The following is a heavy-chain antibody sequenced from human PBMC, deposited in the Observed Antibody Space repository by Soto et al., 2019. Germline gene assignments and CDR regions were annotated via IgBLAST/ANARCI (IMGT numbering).Heavy chain of an antibody. J-gene: IGHJ4*02. D-gene: IGHD6-13*01. CDR3: ARGAGYSSSYDY. CDR2: IYYSGST. Sequence: SETLSLTCTVSGGSISSYYWSWIRQPPGKGLEWIGYIYYSGSTNYNPSLKSRVTISVDTSKNQFSLKLSSVTAADTAVYYCARGAGYSSSYDYWGQGTLVTVSS. CDR1: GGSISSYY. V-gene: IGHV4-59*01.